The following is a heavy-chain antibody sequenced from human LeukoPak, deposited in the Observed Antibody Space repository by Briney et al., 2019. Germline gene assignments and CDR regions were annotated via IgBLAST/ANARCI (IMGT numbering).Heavy chain of an antibody. J-gene: IGHJ4*02. Sequence: GASVKVSCKASGYTFTSYYMHWVRQATGQGLEWMGWMNPNGGNTGYAQKFQGRVTMTRNTSISTAYMELSSLRSEDTAVYYCARGLLRYFDWLLLYWGQGTLVTVSS. CDR3: ARGLLRYFDWLLLY. CDR2: MNPNGGNT. CDR1: GYTFTSYY. V-gene: IGHV1-8*02. D-gene: IGHD3-9*01.